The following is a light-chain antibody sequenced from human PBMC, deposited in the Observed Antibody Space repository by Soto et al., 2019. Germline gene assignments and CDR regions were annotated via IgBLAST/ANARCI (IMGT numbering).Light chain of an antibody. J-gene: IGLJ1*01. CDR1: SSDVGAYKF. CDR2: EVN. V-gene: IGLV2-8*01. CDR3: SSYVVSSNVRG. Sequence: QSVLTQPPSASGSPGESVTISCTGTSSDVGAYKFVSWFQQHPGKAPKLIIYEVNERPSGVTDRFSGSKSGNTASLTISGLQADDEADYYRSSYVVSSNVRGIGNAPKVT.